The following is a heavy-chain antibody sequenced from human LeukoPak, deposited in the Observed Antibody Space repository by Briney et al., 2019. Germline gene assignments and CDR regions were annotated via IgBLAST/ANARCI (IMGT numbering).Heavy chain of an antibody. CDR3: ARRWDDYGDYFAFDI. D-gene: IGHD4-17*01. CDR2: IYYSGST. V-gene: IGHV4-59*01. Sequence: SETLSLTCTVSGGSISSYYWSWIRQPPGKGLEWIGYIYYSGSTNYNPSLKSRVTISVDTPKNQFSLKLSSVTAADTAVYYCARRWDDYGDYFAFDIWGQGTMVTVSS. CDR1: GGSISSYY. J-gene: IGHJ3*02.